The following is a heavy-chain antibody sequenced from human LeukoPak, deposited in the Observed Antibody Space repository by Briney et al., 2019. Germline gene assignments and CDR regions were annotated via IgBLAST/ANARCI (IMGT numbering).Heavy chain of an antibody. Sequence: SETLSLTCTVSGGSINNYYWSWIRQPPGKGLEWIGYIYYSGTTNFNPSLKSRVTISVDTSKNQFSLRLSSVTAADTAVYYCARDSTPYGHSGYWGQGTLVTVSP. CDR3: ARDSTPYGHSGY. CDR1: GGSINNYY. V-gene: IGHV4-59*01. D-gene: IGHD4-17*01. CDR2: IYYSGTT. J-gene: IGHJ4*02.